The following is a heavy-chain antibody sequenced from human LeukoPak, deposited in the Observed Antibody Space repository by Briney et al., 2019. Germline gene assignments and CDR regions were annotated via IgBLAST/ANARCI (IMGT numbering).Heavy chain of an antibody. V-gene: IGHV3-11*04. CDR1: GFTFSDYY. D-gene: IGHD6-13*01. Sequence: PGGSLRLSCAASGFTFSDYYMSWIRQAPGKGLEWVSYISCSGSTKYYADSVKGRFTVSRDNAKNSLYLQMNSLRADDTAVYYCARDPVAAPGTNYYHYYMDVWGKGTTVTVSS. J-gene: IGHJ6*03. CDR3: ARDPVAAPGTNYYHYYMDV. CDR2: ISCSGSTK.